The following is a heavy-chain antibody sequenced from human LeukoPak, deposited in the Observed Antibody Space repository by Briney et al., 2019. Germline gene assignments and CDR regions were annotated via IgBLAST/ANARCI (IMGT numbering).Heavy chain of an antibody. CDR2: ISYDGTNK. J-gene: IGHJ4*02. CDR3: AKAGAYDSSGYYYYLDY. D-gene: IGHD3-22*01. Sequence: GGSLRLSCAASGFTFSSYGMHWVRQAPGKGLEWVAVISYDGTNKFYADSVKGRFTISRDNSKSTLYLQMNSLRAADTAVYYCAKAGAYDSSGYYYYLDYWGQGTLVTVPS. V-gene: IGHV3-30*18. CDR1: GFTFSSYG.